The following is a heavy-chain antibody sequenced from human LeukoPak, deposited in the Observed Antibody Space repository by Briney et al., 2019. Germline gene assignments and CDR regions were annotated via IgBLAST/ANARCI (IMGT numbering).Heavy chain of an antibody. Sequence: ASVKVSCKASGYTFTSYGISWVRQAPGQGLEWVGWISAYNGNTNYAQKLQGRVTMTPDTSTSTAYMELRSLRSDDTAVYYCARDRDYVWGRPGPSWGQGTLVTVSS. CDR2: ISAYNGNT. D-gene: IGHD3-16*01. CDR1: GYTFTSYG. V-gene: IGHV1-18*01. CDR3: ARDRDYVWGRPGPS. J-gene: IGHJ4*02.